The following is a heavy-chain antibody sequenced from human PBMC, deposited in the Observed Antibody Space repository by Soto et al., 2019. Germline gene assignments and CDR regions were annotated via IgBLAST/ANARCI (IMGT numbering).Heavy chain of an antibody. CDR3: ARNSRTDFDY. CDR2: INTDGSST. J-gene: IGHJ4*02. V-gene: IGHV3-74*01. D-gene: IGHD5-18*01. Sequence: EVQLVESGGGLVQPGGSLRLSCAASGSTFSSYWMHWVRQAPEKGLVWVSRINTDGSSTIYADSVKGRFTISRDNAKNTLDLQMNSLRAEDTAVYYCARNSRTDFDYWGQGTLVTVSS. CDR1: GSTFSSYW.